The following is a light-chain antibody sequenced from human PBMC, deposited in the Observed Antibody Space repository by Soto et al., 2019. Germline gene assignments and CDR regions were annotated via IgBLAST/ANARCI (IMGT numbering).Light chain of an antibody. J-gene: IGKJ4*01. Sequence: EIVMTQSPDTLSVSPGERATLSCRASQSVSSNLAWYQQKPGQAPRLLVYGASTRAPDIPARFSGSGSGTEFILTISSLQSEDFAVYYCQQYNNWPLTFGRGTKVEIK. CDR3: QQYNNWPLT. CDR1: QSVSSN. CDR2: GAS. V-gene: IGKV3-15*01.